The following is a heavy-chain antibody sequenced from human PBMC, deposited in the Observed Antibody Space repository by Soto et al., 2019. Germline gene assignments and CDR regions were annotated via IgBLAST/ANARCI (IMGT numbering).Heavy chain of an antibody. J-gene: IGHJ5*02. CDR3: ASQSWGRWFPNWFDP. Sequence: SETLSLTCTVSGGSISSSSYYWGWIRQPPGKGLEWIGSIYYSGSTYYNPSLKSRVTISVDTSKNQFSLKLSSVTAADTAVYYCASQSWGRWFPNWFDPWGQGTLVTVSS. D-gene: IGHD3-9*01. CDR2: IYYSGST. V-gene: IGHV4-39*01. CDR1: GGSISSSSYY.